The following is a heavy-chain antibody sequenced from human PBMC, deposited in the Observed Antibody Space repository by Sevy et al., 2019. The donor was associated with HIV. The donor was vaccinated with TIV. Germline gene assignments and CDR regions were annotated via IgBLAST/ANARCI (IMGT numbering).Heavy chain of an antibody. V-gene: IGHV3-48*03. Sequence: GGSLRLSCAASGFTFSNFEMNWVRQAPGKGLEWVSYITSSGSTIYYADSVQGRFTISRDNAKNSLFLQMNSLRVEDTAVYYWARATYYYDSSGPYYFDYWGQGTLVTVSS. D-gene: IGHD3-22*01. J-gene: IGHJ4*02. CDR1: GFTFSNFE. CDR3: ARATYYYDSSGPYYFDY. CDR2: ITSSGSTI.